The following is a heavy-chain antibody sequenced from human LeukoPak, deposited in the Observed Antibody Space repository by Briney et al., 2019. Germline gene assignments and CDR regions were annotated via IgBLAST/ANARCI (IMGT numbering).Heavy chain of an antibody. CDR2: ISYDGSNR. Sequence: GGSLRLSCAASGFAFNKYAIHWVRQTPDKGLEWVALISYDGSNRDYADSVRGRYTISRDNAQNSMYLQMNSLRVEDTAVYYCTSWGDTTAEYFQRWGQGTLVTVSS. CDR3: TSWGDTTAEYFQR. V-gene: IGHV3-30*03. J-gene: IGHJ1*01. D-gene: IGHD2-21*02. CDR1: GFAFNKYA.